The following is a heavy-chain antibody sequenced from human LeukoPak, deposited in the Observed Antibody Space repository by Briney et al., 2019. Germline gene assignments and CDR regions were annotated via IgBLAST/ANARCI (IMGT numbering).Heavy chain of an antibody. D-gene: IGHD3-22*01. J-gene: IGHJ4*02. CDR2: INPNTGGT. Sequence: ASVKVSCKASGYSFTGYYMHWVRQAPGQGLEWMGWINPNTGGTNYAQKFQGRVTMTRDTSITTAYMELAWLGSDDTAVYYCARDRGRGYNYDSGDFDFWGQGTLVTVSS. CDR1: GYSFTGYY. CDR3: ARDRGRGYNYDSGDFDF. V-gene: IGHV1-2*02.